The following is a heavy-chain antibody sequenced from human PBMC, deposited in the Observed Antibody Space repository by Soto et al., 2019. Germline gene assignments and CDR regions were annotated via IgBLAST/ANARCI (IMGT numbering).Heavy chain of an antibody. V-gene: IGHV4-59*08. CDR1: GGSISSYY. J-gene: IGHJ6*02. D-gene: IGHD3-3*01. CDR2: IYYSGST. Sequence: SETLSLTCTVSGGSISSYYWSWIRQPPGKGLEWIGYIYYSGSTNYNPSLKSRVTISVDTSKNQFSLKLSSVTAADTAVYYCARHTPGDPLEWLSRDCYYYGMDVWGQGTTVTVSS. CDR3: ARHTPGDPLEWLSRDCYYYGMDV.